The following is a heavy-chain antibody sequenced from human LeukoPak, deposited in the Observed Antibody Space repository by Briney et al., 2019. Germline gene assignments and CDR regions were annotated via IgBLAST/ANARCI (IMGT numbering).Heavy chain of an antibody. CDR3: ARGANYDILTGWWPYYGLEV. CDR1: GVTFSSYG. CDR2: IWYDGSNK. V-gene: IGHV3-33*01. Sequence: GGSQSPSCAASGVTFSSYGRHWVRQAPGKGLEWVAVIWYDGSNKYYADSVKGRFTISRDNSKNTLYLQMNSLRAEDTAVYYCARGANYDILTGWWPYYGLEVWGQGITVTVSS. J-gene: IGHJ6*02. D-gene: IGHD3-9*01.